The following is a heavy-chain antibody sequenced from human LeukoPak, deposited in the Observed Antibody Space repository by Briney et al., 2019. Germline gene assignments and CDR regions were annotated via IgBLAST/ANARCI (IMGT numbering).Heavy chain of an antibody. J-gene: IGHJ4*02. CDR1: GYTFTNYY. CDR3: ARQLGNYYRAFDF. Sequence: ASVRVSCKPSGYTFTNYYIHWVRQAPGQGPEWVGWINPASAGAAFAPKFQGRVSMTWDSSITTAFMDLTSLRSDDTAIYYCARQLGNYYRAFDFWGQGTLVTVSS. V-gene: IGHV1-2*02. D-gene: IGHD6-6*01. CDR2: INPASAGA.